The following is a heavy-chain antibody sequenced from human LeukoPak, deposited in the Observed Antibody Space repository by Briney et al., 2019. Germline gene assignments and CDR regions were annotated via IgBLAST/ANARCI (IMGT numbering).Heavy chain of an antibody. Sequence: SETLSLTCTVSGGSISSYYWSWIRKPPAKGLEWIGYIYYSGSTNYNPSLKSRVTISVDTSKNQFSLKLTSVTAADTAVYFCARGGYYGSGNDFRFDPWGQGTLVTVSS. CDR1: GGSISSYY. CDR3: ARGGYYGSGNDFRFDP. D-gene: IGHD3-10*01. V-gene: IGHV4-59*01. CDR2: IYYSGST. J-gene: IGHJ5*02.